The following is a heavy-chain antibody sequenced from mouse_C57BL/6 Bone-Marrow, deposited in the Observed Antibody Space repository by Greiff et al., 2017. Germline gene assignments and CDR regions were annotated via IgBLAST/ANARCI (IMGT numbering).Heavy chain of an antibody. CDR1: GYTFTSYW. CDR2: IYPGSGST. J-gene: IGHJ1*03. V-gene: IGHV1-55*01. CDR3: ARPYYSNYWYFDV. Sequence: QVQLQQPGAELVKPGASVKMSCKASGYTFTSYWITWVKQRPGQGLEWIGDIYPGSGSTNSNEKFKSKATLTVDPSSSTADMQLSSLTAEDSAVYYGARPYYSNYWYFDVWGTGTTVTVSS. D-gene: IGHD2-5*01.